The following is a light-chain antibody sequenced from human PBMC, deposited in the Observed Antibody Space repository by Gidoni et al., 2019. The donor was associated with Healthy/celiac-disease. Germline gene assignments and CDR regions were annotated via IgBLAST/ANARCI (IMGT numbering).Light chain of an antibody. Sequence: QSVLTQPPSVSGAPGQRVTISCTGSSSNIGAGYDVHWYQQLPGTAPKLLIYVNSNRPSGVPDRFSGSKSGTSASLAITGLQAEDEADYYCQSYDSSPSGSVVFGGGTKLTVL. CDR2: VNS. CDR3: QSYDSSPSGSVV. CDR1: SSNIGAGYD. V-gene: IGLV1-40*01. J-gene: IGLJ2*01.